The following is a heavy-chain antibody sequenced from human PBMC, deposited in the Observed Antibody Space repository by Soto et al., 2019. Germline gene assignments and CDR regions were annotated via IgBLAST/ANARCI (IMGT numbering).Heavy chain of an antibody. CDR2: IIPIFGTA. D-gene: IGHD3-10*01. V-gene: IGHV1-69*01. Sequence: QVQLVQSGAEVKKPGSSVKVSCKASGGTFSSYAISWVRQAPGQGLEWMGGIIPIFGTANYAQKFQGRVTITADESTSTAQMELSSLRTEDTAVYYCARTDTMVRGVIITRRAPEYYNGMHVWGQGTTVTDSS. J-gene: IGHJ6*02. CDR3: ARTDTMVRGVIITRRAPEYYNGMHV. CDR1: GGTFSSYA.